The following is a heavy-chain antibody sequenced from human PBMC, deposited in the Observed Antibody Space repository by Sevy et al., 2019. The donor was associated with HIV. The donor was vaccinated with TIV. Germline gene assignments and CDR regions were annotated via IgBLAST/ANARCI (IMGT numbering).Heavy chain of an antibody. CDR1: GFMFSTYS. CDR2: VSSSSTYI. V-gene: IGHV3-21*01. CDR3: AREHCTGGVCPRWGYYYYGMDV. Sequence: GGSLRLSCAASGFMFSTYSMNWVRQAPGKGLEWVSSVSSSSTYIYYADSVKGRFTISRDNAKNSLYLQMNSLRAEDTAVYYCAREHCTGGVCPRWGYYYYGMDVWGQGTTVTVSS. J-gene: IGHJ6*02. D-gene: IGHD2-8*02.